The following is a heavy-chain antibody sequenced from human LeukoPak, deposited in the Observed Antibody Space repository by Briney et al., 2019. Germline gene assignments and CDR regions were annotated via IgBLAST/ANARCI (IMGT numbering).Heavy chain of an antibody. Sequence: GGSLRLSCAASGFTFSSYWMSWVRQAPGKGLEWVANIKQDGSEKYYVDSVKGRFTISRDNAKNSLYLQMNSLRAEDTAVYYCARDRVSIAAARSDYWGQGTLVTVSS. CDR3: ARDRVSIAAARSDY. J-gene: IGHJ4*02. V-gene: IGHV3-7*01. CDR2: IKQDGSEK. CDR1: GFTFSSYW. D-gene: IGHD6-13*01.